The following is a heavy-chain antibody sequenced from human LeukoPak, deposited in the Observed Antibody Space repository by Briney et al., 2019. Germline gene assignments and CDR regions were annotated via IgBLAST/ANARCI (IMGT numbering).Heavy chain of an antibody. CDR2: IYRSGDT. D-gene: IGHD3-16*01. Sequence: PGGSLRLSCAASGFIVNKLYMNWVRQAPGKGLEWVSIIYRSGDTYYGDSVKGRFTISRDSSKNTLHLQMNSLRVEDTAIYYCAGAEYYGSSIDYWGQGTLVTVSS. V-gene: IGHV3-53*01. J-gene: IGHJ4*02. CDR1: GFIVNKLY. CDR3: AGAEYYGSSIDY.